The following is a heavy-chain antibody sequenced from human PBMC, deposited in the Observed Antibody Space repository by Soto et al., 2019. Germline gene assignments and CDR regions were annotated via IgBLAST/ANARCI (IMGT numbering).Heavy chain of an antibody. CDR2: IYPGDSDT. D-gene: IGHD2-2*01. Sequence: GESLKISCKGSGYSFTSYWIGWVRQMPGKGLEWMGIIYPGDSDTRYSPSFQGQVTISADKSISTAYLQWSSLKASDTTMYYCARRYQLPSSRYWFDPWGQGTLVTVSS. J-gene: IGHJ5*02. CDR1: GYSFTSYW. V-gene: IGHV5-51*01. CDR3: ARRYQLPSSRYWFDP.